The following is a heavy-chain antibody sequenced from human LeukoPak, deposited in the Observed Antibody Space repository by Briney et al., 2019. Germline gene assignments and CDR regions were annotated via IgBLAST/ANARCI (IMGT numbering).Heavy chain of an antibody. J-gene: IGHJ4*02. V-gene: IGHV3-48*03. Sequence: PGPSLRLSCAASGFTFSSYEMNWVRQAPGKGLEWVSYISSSGRTIYYADSVKGRFTISRDNAKCSLYLQMNSLRAEDTAVYYCARLEAAAGSYWGQGTLVTVSS. CDR3: ARLEAAAGSY. CDR2: ISSSGRTI. D-gene: IGHD6-13*01. CDR1: GFTFSSYE.